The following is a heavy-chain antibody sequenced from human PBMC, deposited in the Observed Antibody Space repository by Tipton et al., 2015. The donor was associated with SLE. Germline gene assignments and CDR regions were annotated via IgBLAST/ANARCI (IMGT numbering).Heavy chain of an antibody. J-gene: IGHJ4*02. CDR2: IDHRGRT. V-gene: IGHV4-34*03. CDR1: GGSFSGYY. D-gene: IGHD2-2*02. Sequence: TLSLTCAVYGGSFSGYYWSWIRQPPGKGLEWIGEIDHRGRTKYNPSLKSRVTISIDTSKNQFSLKLTSVTAADTAVYYCGTIDYTTSPDIHWGQGTLVTVSS. CDR3: GTIDYTTSPDIH.